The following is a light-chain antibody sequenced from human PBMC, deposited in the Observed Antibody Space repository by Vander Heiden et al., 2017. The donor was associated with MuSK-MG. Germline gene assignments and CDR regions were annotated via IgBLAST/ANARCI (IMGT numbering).Light chain of an antibody. CDR3: QQYNSYPS. Sequence: DIQMPQSPSTLSASVGDRVTITCRASQSISSWLAWYQQKPGKAPNFLMYKASSLESGVPSRFSGSGSGTEFTLTISSLQPDDFATYYCQQYNSYPSFGQGTKVEIK. CDR1: QSISSW. CDR2: KAS. J-gene: IGKJ1*01. V-gene: IGKV1-5*03.